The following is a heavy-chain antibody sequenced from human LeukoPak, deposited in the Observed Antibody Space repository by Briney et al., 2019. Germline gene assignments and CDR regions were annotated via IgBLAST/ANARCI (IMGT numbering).Heavy chain of an antibody. CDR2: ISYDGSNK. Sequence: GRSLRLSCAASGFTFSNAWMSWVRQAPGKGLEWVAVISYDGSNKYYADSVKGRFTISRDNSKNTLYLQMNSLRAEDTAVYYCAKDKGIAAAPLDYMDVWGKGTTVTVSS. CDR1: GFTFSNAW. V-gene: IGHV3-30*18. D-gene: IGHD6-13*01. CDR3: AKDKGIAAAPLDYMDV. J-gene: IGHJ6*03.